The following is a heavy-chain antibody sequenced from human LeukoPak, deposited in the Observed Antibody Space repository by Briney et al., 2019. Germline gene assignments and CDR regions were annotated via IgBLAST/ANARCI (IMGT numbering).Heavy chain of an antibody. J-gene: IGHJ5*02. CDR3: ASSGSIGARWFDP. Sequence: GESLKISCKGSGYTFTNYWIGWVRQMPGKGLEWMGIIYPRDSDTRYSPAFEGHVTFSADKSISTVFLHWSSLKASDTAMYYCASSGSIGARWFDPWGQGTLVTVSS. D-gene: IGHD3-10*01. CDR1: GYTFTNYW. V-gene: IGHV5-51*01. CDR2: IYPRDSDT.